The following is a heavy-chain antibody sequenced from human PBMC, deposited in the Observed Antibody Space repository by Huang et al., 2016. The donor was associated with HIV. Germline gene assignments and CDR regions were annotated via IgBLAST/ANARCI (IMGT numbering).Heavy chain of an antibody. Sequence: QMRFQESGPGLVKPSGTLSLTCNVSGGSINTVRYYWGWIRQPPGKGWEGVGSRYYTGKMNYDPSLKGRLTMSAATSKNQFSLNLSPGTAADTAIYYCARNHDFWRGRMFAISYFDVWGRGTLVTVAS. J-gene: IGHJ2*01. V-gene: IGHV4-39*01. D-gene: IGHD3-3*01. CDR3: ARNHDFWRGRMFAISYFDV. CDR1: GGSINTVRYY. CDR2: RYYTGKM.